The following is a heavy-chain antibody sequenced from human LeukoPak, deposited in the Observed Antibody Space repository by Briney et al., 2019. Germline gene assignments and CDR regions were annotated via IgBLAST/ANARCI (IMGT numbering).Heavy chain of an antibody. CDR2: ISYDGSNK. D-gene: IGHD6-13*01. J-gene: IGHJ3*02. CDR1: GFTFSSYG. Sequence: GRSLRLSCAASGFTFSSYGMHRVRQAPGKGLEWVAVISYDGSNKYYADSVKGRFTISRDNSKNTLYLQMNSLRAEDTAVYYCAKGGSSSWFDAFDIWGQGTMVTVSS. CDR3: AKGGSSSWFDAFDI. V-gene: IGHV3-30*18.